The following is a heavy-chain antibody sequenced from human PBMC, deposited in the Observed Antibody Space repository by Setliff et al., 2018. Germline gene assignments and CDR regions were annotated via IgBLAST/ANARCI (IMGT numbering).Heavy chain of an antibody. D-gene: IGHD3-22*01. CDR2: FNPEDVEI. Sequence: ASVKVSCKVSGSTLTELTMYWVRQAPGKGLEWMGSFNPEDVEIIYAQKFLGRVTMTEDTSTDTAYMELSSLRSEDTAVYYCATKDYDTSGYYRPFGFWGQGTLVTVSS. CDR1: GSTLTELT. J-gene: IGHJ4*01. CDR3: ATKDYDTSGYYRPFGF. V-gene: IGHV1-24*01.